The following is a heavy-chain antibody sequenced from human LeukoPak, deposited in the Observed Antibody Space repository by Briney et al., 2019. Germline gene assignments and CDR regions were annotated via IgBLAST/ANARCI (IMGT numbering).Heavy chain of an antibody. V-gene: IGHV1-18*01. J-gene: IGHJ5*02. Sequence: ASVKVSCKTSGYTFTSNGISWVRQAPGQGPEWMGWISPYNGDTKYAEKFQGRVTMTTDTSTRTAYMELRSLRSDDTAVYFCARDHCSGTSCLNNWFDPWGHGTLVAVSS. D-gene: IGHD2-2*01. CDR1: GYTFTSNG. CDR2: ISPYNGDT. CDR3: ARDHCSGTSCLNNWFDP.